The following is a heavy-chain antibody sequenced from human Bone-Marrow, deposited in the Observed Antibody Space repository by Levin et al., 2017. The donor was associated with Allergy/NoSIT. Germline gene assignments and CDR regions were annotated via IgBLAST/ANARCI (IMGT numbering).Heavy chain of an antibody. Sequence: PGGSLRLSCAASGFTFSSYGMHWVRQAPGKGLDWVAVISYDGSNKFYADSVKGRFTISRDNSKNTLYLQMNSLRAEDTAVYYCAKDIITIFGVVMNDDGMDVWGQGTTVTVSS. D-gene: IGHD3-3*01. CDR1: GFTFSSYG. CDR3: AKDIITIFGVVMNDDGMDV. V-gene: IGHV3-30*18. CDR2: ISYDGSNK. J-gene: IGHJ6*02.